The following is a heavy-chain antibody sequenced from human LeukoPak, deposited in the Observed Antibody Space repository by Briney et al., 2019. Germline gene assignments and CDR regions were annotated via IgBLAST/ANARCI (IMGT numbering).Heavy chain of an antibody. J-gene: IGHJ4*02. Sequence: PSQTLSLTCTVSGGSISSGGYYWSWIRQHPGKGLEWIGYIYYSGSTYYNPSLKSRVTISVDTSKNQFSLMLSSVTAADTAVYYCARTIVGAIRYYFDYWGQGTLVTVSS. CDR3: ARTIVGAIRYYFDY. D-gene: IGHD1-26*01. CDR2: IYYSGST. CDR1: GGSISSGGYY. V-gene: IGHV4-31*03.